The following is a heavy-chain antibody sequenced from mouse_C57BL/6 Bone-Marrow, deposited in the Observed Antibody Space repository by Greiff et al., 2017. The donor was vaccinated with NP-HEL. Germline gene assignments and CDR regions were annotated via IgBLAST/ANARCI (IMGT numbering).Heavy chain of an antibody. CDR3: ARLGDDYDEGFAY. J-gene: IGHJ3*01. V-gene: IGHV15-2*01. D-gene: IGHD2-4*01. CDR2: ILPSIGRT. Sequence: QVQLQQSGSELRSPGSSVKLSCKDFDSEVFPIAYMSWVRQKPGHGFEWIGGILPSIGRTIYGEKFEDKATLDADTLSNTAYLELNSLTSEDSAIYYCARLGDDYDEGFAYWGQGTLVTVSA. CDR1: DSEVFPIAY.